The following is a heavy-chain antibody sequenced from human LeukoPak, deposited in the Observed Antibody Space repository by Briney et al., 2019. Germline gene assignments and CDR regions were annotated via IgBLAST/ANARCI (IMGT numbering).Heavy chain of an antibody. J-gene: IGHJ4*02. D-gene: IGHD6-19*01. Sequence: GGSLRLSCAASGFTFSSYWVSWVRQAPGKGLEWVANIEQDGSEKNYVDSVKGRFTISRDNAENALYLQMNTLRPEDTAVYYCAGGSGWLIDEWGQGTLVTVSS. CDR1: GFTFSSYW. CDR3: AGGSGWLIDE. CDR2: IEQDGSEK. V-gene: IGHV3-7*01.